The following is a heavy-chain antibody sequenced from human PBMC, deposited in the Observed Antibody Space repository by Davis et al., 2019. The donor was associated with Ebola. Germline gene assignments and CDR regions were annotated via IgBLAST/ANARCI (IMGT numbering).Heavy chain of an antibody. D-gene: IGHD4-17*01. CDR2: ISSSSSYI. Sequence: GGSLRLSCAASGFTFSDYSMNWVRQAPGKGLEWVSSISSSSSYIYYADSVKGRFTISRDNAKNSLYLQMNSLRAEDTAVYYCARATTGDLYYYYYGMDVWGQGTTVTVSS. CDR3: ARATTGDLYYYYYGMDV. J-gene: IGHJ6*02. V-gene: IGHV3-21*01. CDR1: GFTFSDYS.